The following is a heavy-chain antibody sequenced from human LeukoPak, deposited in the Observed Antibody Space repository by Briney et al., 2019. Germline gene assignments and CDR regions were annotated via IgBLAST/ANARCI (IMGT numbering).Heavy chain of an antibody. CDR2: ISSDGNNK. V-gene: IGHV3-30*04. Sequence: GGSLRLSCAASGFTLSSYSIHWVRQAPGMGLEWVAVISSDGNNKYYADSVKGRFTVSRDNSKNTLSLQMDNLRPEDTAVYYCAKDQYYYAYFDYWGQGTLVTVSS. CDR3: AKDQYYYAYFDY. CDR1: GFTLSSYS. J-gene: IGHJ4*02. D-gene: IGHD3-10*01.